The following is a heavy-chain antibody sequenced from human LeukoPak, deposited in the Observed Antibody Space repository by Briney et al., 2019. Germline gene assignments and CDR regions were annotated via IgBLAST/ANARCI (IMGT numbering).Heavy chain of an antibody. CDR2: ISFSGVNT. CDR3: AKGGYDYAEYVDY. J-gene: IGHJ4*02. V-gene: IGHV3-23*01. D-gene: IGHD3-16*01. CDR1: GFTFSNYG. Sequence: GGSLRLSCVASGFTFSNYGMSWVRQAPGKGLEGGSRISFSGVNTYYADSVRGRFTISRDKSKNTPFLQMNSLRAEDTAVYYCAKGGYDYAEYVDYWGQGTLVTVSS.